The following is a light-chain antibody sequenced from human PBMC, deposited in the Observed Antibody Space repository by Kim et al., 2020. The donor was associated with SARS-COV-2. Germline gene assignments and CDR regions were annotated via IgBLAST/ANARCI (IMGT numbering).Light chain of an antibody. Sequence: SYELTQPPSVSVSPGQTASITCSGDKLGDKYACWYQQKPGQSPVLVIYQDNKRPSGIPERFSGSNSGNTATLTISGTQAMDEADYYCQAWDSSTGGGFGG. CDR3: QAWDSSTGGG. CDR1: KLGDKY. V-gene: IGLV3-1*01. J-gene: IGLJ3*02. CDR2: QDN.